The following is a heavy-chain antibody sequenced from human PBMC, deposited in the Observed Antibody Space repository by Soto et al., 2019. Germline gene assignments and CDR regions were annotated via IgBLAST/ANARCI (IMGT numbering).Heavy chain of an antibody. J-gene: IGHJ6*02. CDR3: ARGGIQLWSLYYYYYGMDV. Sequence: SETLSLTCTVSGGSISSYYWSWIRQPPGKGLEWIGYIYYSGSTNYNPSLKSRVTISVDTSKNQFSLKLSSVTAADTAVYYCARGGIQLWSLYYYYYGMDVWGQGTTVTV. CDR1: GGSISSYY. D-gene: IGHD5-18*01. CDR2: IYYSGST. V-gene: IGHV4-59*01.